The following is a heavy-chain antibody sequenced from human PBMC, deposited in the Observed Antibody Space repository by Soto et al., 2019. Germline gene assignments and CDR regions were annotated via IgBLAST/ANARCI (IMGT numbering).Heavy chain of an antibody. CDR3: ARQRRDGYNYVDC. CDR2: IYYSGST. CDR1: GGSISSTNYY. D-gene: IGHD5-12*01. V-gene: IGHV4-39*01. Sequence: QLQLQESGPGLVKPSETLSLTCTVSGGSISSTNYYWGWIRQPPGKGLEWIGSIYYSGSTYYKSSLESRLIISVDTSKNQFSLKLSSVTAADTAVYYCARQRRDGYNYVDCWCQGSLVTVSS. J-gene: IGHJ4*02.